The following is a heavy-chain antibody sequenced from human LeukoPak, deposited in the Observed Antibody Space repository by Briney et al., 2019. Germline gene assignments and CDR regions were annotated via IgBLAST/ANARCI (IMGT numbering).Heavy chain of an antibody. V-gene: IGHV3-74*01. CDR2: ISTDGSST. CDR1: GFTFSSYW. CDR3: ARDFLHLGG. J-gene: IGHJ3*01. D-gene: IGHD3-16*01. Sequence: GGSLRLSCAASGFTFSSYWMHWVRQAPGKGVVWVSRISTDGSSTSYADSVKGRFTISRDNAKNTLYLQMNSLRAEDTAVYYCARDFLHLGGWGQGTMVTVSS.